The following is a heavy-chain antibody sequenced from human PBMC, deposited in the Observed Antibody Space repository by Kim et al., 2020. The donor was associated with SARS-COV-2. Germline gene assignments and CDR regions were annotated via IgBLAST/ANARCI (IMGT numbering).Heavy chain of an antibody. CDR3: ARGRKFVGYYYGMDV. CDR1: GYTFTGYY. D-gene: IGHD3-16*02. Sequence: ASVKVSCKASGYTFTGYYMHWVRQAPGQGLEWMGRINPNSGGTNYAQKFQGRVTMTRDTSISTAYMELSRLRSDDTAVYYCARGRKFVGYYYGMDVWGQGTTVTVSS. J-gene: IGHJ6*02. V-gene: IGHV1-2*06. CDR2: INPNSGGT.